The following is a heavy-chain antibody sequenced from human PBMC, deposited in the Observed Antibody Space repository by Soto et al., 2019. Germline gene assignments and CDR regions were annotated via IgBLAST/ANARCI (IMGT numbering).Heavy chain of an antibody. CDR1: GGSFSGYY. J-gene: IGHJ5*02. Sequence: SETLSLTCAVYGGSFSGYYWSWIRQPPGKGLEWIGEINHSGSTDYNPSLKSRVTISVDTSKNQFSLKLSSVTAADTAVYYCARDSAYYDYVWGSYRPHRLNWFDPWGQGTLVTVSS. V-gene: IGHV4-34*01. CDR3: ARDSAYYDYVWGSYRPHRLNWFDP. CDR2: INHSGST. D-gene: IGHD3-16*02.